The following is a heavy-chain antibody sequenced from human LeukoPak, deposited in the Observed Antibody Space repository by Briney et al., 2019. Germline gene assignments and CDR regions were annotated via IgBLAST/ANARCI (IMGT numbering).Heavy chain of an antibody. CDR1: GGSISSGSYY. Sequence: PSETLSLTCTVSGGSISSGSYYWSWIRQPAGKGLEWIGRIDTSGSTNYNPSLKSRVTISIDTSKNQFSLKLSSVTAADTALYYCARGVGAYYMDVWGKGTTVTISS. D-gene: IGHD1-26*01. CDR2: IDTSGST. CDR3: ARGVGAYYMDV. J-gene: IGHJ6*03. V-gene: IGHV4-61*02.